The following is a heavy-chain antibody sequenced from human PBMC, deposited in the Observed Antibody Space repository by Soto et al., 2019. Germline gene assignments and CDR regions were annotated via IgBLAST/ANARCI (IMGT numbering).Heavy chain of an antibody. J-gene: IGHJ4*02. V-gene: IGHV1-58*01. D-gene: IGHD3-22*01. CDR2: IVVVSGNT. CDR1: GFTFISSA. CDR3: AADYYDTYGYYYDY. Sequence: SVKVSCKASGFTFISSAVQWVRQARGQRLEWIGWIVVVSGNTNYAQKFQERGTITRDMSTSTAYMELSSLRSEDTAVYYCAADYYDTYGYYYDYWGQGTLVTVSS.